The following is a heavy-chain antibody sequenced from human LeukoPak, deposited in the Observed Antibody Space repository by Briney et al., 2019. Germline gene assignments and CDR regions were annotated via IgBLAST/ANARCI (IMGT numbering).Heavy chain of an antibody. Sequence: PGGSLRLSCAASGFTFSNYGMHWVRQAPGKGLEWVAFIRCDGSNKYYPDSVKGRFSISRDNSKNTLYLQMNSLRAEDTAVYYCARDLSPAYFLHWGQGTLVTVSS. CDR1: GFTFSNYG. D-gene: IGHD2/OR15-2a*01. V-gene: IGHV3-30*02. J-gene: IGHJ1*01. CDR3: ARDLSPAYFLH. CDR2: IRCDGSNK.